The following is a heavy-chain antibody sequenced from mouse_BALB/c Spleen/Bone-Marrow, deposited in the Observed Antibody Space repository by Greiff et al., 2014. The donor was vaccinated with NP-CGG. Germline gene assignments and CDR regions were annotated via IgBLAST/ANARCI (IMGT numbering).Heavy chain of an antibody. CDR3: ARFSQLGLLAY. CDR1: GYNFTSYW. CDR2: IYPGSGST. Sequence: QVQLQQSGAELVKPGTSVKLSCQASGYNFTSYWINWGKLRPGQSLEWIGDIYPGSGSTNYNEKFKSKATLTVDTSSSTAYMQLSSLASEDSALYYCARFSQLGLLAYWGQGTLVTVSA. V-gene: IGHV1-55*01. J-gene: IGHJ3*01. D-gene: IGHD3-1*01.